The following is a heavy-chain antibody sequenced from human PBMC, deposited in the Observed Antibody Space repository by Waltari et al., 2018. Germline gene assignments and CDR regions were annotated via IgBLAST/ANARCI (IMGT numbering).Heavy chain of an antibody. CDR3: ARDVEGDGVLYGSPRRFDY. J-gene: IGHJ4*02. V-gene: IGHV4-38-2*02. Sequence: QVQLQESGPGLVKPSETLSLTCAVSNFYISNGYYWGWIRQPPGKGLEWIGSMYYRRTTYYDPSLKGRVTISGETSKNNLFLNLNSVTAADTAVYYCARDVEGDGVLYGSPRRFDYWGQGILVTVSS. D-gene: IGHD3-10*01. CDR1: NFYISNGYY. CDR2: MYYRRTT.